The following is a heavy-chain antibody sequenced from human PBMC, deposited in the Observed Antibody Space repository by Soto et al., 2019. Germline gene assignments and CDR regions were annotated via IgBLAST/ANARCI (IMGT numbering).Heavy chain of an antibody. J-gene: IGHJ4*02. CDR3: ARSRGYSSGWYRFDY. CDR1: GFTFSSYW. V-gene: IGHV3-7*01. CDR2: IKQDGSEK. D-gene: IGHD6-19*01. Sequence: PGGSLRLSCAASGFTFSSYWMSWARQAPGKGLEWVANIKQDGSEKYYVDSVKGRFTISRDNAKNSLYLQMSSLRAEDTAVYYCARSRGYSSGWYRFDYWGQGTLVTVSS.